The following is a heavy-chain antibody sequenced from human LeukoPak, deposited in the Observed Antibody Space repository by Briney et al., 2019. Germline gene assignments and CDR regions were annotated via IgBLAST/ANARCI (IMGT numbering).Heavy chain of an antibody. V-gene: IGHV3-69-1*02. Sequence: GGSLRLSCAASGFTFSDYYMNWVRQAPGKGLEWVSSISSSSTIYYADSVKGRFTISRDNAKNSLYLQMNSLRAEDTAVYYCARDHTYYYDSSGYYPRFDYWGQGTLVTVSS. D-gene: IGHD3-22*01. CDR1: GFTFSDYY. J-gene: IGHJ4*02. CDR2: ISSSSTI. CDR3: ARDHTYYYDSSGYYPRFDY.